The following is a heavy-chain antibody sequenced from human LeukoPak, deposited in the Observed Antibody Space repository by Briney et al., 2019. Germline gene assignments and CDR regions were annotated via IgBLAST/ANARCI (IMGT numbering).Heavy chain of an antibody. Sequence: WASVTVSCTVSGYTLTVLSMHWVRQAPGKGLEWMGGFDPEDGETIYAQKFQGRVTMTDGTSTDTAYMELSSLRSEDTAVYYCAALVAGRPYVAFDIWGQGTMVTVSS. J-gene: IGHJ3*02. D-gene: IGHD6-19*01. CDR3: AALVAGRPYVAFDI. CDR1: GYTLTVLS. V-gene: IGHV1-24*01. CDR2: FDPEDGET.